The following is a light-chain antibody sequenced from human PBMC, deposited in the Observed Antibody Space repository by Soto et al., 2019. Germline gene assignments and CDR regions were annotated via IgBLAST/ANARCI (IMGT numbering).Light chain of an antibody. V-gene: IGKV1-33*01. CDR3: QQYDNPNLTVT. CDR1: QDISNY. CDR2: GAS. J-gene: IGKJ4*01. Sequence: DIQMTQSPSSLSASVGDRVTITCQASQDISNYLNWYQQKPGKAPKLLIYGASNLKTGVPSRFSGSGSGTDFTFTISSLQPEDIATYYCQQYDNPNLTVTFGGGTKVEIK.